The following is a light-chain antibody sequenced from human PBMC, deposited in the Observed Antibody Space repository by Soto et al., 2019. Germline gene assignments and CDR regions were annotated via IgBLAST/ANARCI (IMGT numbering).Light chain of an antibody. Sequence: NFMLTQPHSVSESPGKTVTISCTRSSGSIASHYVQWYQQRPGSAPTTMIYEGNQRPSGVPDRFSGSIDSSSNSASLTISGLKTEDEADYYCQSYDSNNQGVFGGGTKLTVL. J-gene: IGLJ2*01. V-gene: IGLV6-57*04. CDR1: SGSIASHY. CDR2: EGN. CDR3: QSYDSNNQGV.